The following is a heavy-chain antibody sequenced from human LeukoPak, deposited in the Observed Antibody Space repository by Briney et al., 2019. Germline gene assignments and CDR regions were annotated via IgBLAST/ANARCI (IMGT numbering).Heavy chain of an antibody. CDR1: GFSFSSYS. Sequence: GGSLRLSCAGSGFSFSSYSLNWVRQAPGKGLEWVSFIRGSSSYMYYADSVKGRFTISRDNAKNSLYLQMNNLRAEDTAVYYYAREGVGYYLDQWGQGTQVTVSS. D-gene: IGHD2-15*01. CDR2: IRGSSSYM. CDR3: AREGVGYYLDQ. J-gene: IGHJ4*02. V-gene: IGHV3-21*01.